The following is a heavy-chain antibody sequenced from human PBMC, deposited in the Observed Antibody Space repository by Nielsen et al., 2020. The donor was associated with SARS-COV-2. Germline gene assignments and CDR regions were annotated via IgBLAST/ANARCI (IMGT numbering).Heavy chain of an antibody. J-gene: IGHJ4*02. CDR3: ARDGIVELDY. CDR2: ISYDGSNK. D-gene: IGHD2-21*01. Sequence: GGSLRLSCAASGFTFSSYAMHWVRQAPGKGLEWVAVISYDGSNKYYADSVKGRFTISRDNSKNTLYLQMNSLRAEDTAVYYCARDGIVELDYWGQGTLVTVSS. V-gene: IGHV3-30*04. CDR1: GFTFSSYA.